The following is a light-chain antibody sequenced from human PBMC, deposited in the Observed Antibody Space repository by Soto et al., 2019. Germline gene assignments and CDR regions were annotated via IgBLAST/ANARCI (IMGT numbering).Light chain of an antibody. V-gene: IGKV3-15*01. CDR3: QQYNKWPIT. CDR1: QSVGSL. J-gene: IGKJ5*01. Sequence: EIVLTQSPATLSVSPGERATLSCRASQSVGSLLAWYQQKPGQAPRLLIYRASSRATGISGSFSGSGSGTEFTLIITSLQSEDFAVYYCQQYNKWPITFGQGTRLEIK. CDR2: RAS.